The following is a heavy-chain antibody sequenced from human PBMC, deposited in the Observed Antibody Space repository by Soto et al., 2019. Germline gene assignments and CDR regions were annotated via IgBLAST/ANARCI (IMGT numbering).Heavy chain of an antibody. CDR3: AHRVLRTVFGLVTTTAIYFDF. D-gene: IGHD3-3*01. V-gene: IGHV2-5*02. CDR1: GFSLTTSGVG. CDR2: IYWDDDK. J-gene: IGHJ4*02. Sequence: QITLNESGPTQVKPRQTLTLTCTFSGFSLTTSGVGVGWIRQSPGKAPEWLARIYWDDDKRYSPSLKSRLTITKDTSKNQVVLTMADLDPADTATSYCAHRVLRTVFGLVTTTAIYFDFWGQGTPVAVSS.